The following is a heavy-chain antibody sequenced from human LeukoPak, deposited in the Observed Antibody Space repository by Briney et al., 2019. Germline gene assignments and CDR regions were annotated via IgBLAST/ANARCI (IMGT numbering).Heavy chain of an antibody. J-gene: IGHJ4*02. CDR2: INTDGGFT. D-gene: IGHD1-26*01. CDR1: GFIFSDYW. Sequence: GGSLRLSCAASGFIFSDYWMHWVRQAPGEGLVWVSRINTDGGFTRYADSVQGRFIISRDTAKNTLFLQMNSLRAEDTAVYYCAREAKVGGALQYWGQGILVTVSS. V-gene: IGHV3-74*01. CDR3: AREAKVGGALQY.